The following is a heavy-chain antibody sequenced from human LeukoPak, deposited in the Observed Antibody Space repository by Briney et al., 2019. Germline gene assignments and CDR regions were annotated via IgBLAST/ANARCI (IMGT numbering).Heavy chain of an antibody. J-gene: IGHJ4*02. D-gene: IGHD5-18*01. V-gene: IGHV3-30-3*01. CDR1: GFTFSSYA. Sequence: GGSQRLSCAASGFTFSSYAMHWVRQAPGKGLEWVAVISYDGSNKYYADSVKGRFTISRDNSKNTLYLQMNSLRAEDTAVYYCARDSSPGYSYGLFDYWGQGTLVTVSS. CDR2: ISYDGSNK. CDR3: ARDSSPGYSYGLFDY.